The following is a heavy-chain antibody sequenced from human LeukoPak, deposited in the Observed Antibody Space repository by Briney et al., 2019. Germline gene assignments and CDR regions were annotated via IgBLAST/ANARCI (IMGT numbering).Heavy chain of an antibody. CDR3: ARGRIWFGELGRYYYMDV. Sequence: SETLSLTCAVSGYSISSGYYWGWIRQPPGKGLEWIGSIYHSGSTYYNPSLKSRVTISVDTSKNQFSLKLSSVTAADTAVYYCARGRIWFGELGRYYYMDVWGKGTTVTVSS. D-gene: IGHD3-10*01. V-gene: IGHV4-38-2*01. CDR2: IYHSGST. CDR1: GYSISSGYY. J-gene: IGHJ6*03.